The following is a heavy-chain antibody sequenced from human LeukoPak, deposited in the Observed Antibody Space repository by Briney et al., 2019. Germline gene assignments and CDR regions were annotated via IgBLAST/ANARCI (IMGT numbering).Heavy chain of an antibody. D-gene: IGHD3-22*01. J-gene: IGHJ4*02. CDR2: IYYSGST. V-gene: IGHV4-61*01. Sequence: SETLSLTCTVSGGPVSSGSYYWSWIRQPPGKGLEWIGYIYYSGSTNYNPSLKSRVTISVDTSKNQFSLKLSSVTAADTAVYYCARGVDDSRPPPLDYWGQGTLVTVSS. CDR3: ARGVDDSRPPPLDY. CDR1: GGPVSSGSYY.